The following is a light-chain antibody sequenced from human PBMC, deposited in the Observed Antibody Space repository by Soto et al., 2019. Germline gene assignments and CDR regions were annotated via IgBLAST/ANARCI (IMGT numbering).Light chain of an antibody. CDR1: SSDVGGYNY. V-gene: IGLV2-14*01. CDR3: SSKTSSSILV. CDR2: EVS. J-gene: IGLJ3*02. Sequence: QSALTQPASVSGSPGQSITISCTGTSSDVGGYNYVSWYQQYPGKAPKLIIYEVSNRPSGVSNRFSGSKSGNTASLTISGVQDEDEADYYCSSKTSSSILVFGGRTKLTVL.